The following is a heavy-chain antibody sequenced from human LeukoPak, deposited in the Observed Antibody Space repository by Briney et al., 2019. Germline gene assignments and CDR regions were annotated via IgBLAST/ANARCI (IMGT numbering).Heavy chain of an antibody. Sequence: GGSLRLSCAASGFTFSSYAMNWVRQAPGKGLEWVSGISGGDGSTTYADSVKGRFTIFRDNSKNTLYLQMNSLRADDTALYYCAKDNVPNGGRAYSRVNGPLDYWGLGTLVTVSS. J-gene: IGHJ4*02. D-gene: IGHD2-8*01. CDR1: GFTFSSYA. CDR3: AKDNVPNGGRAYSRVNGPLDY. CDR2: ISGGDGST. V-gene: IGHV3-23*01.